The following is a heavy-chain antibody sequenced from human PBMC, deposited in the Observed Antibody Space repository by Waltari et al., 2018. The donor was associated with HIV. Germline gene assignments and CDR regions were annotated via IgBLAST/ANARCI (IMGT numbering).Heavy chain of an antibody. V-gene: IGHV1-46*01. CDR3: AREGGPYSGDPRAEYFQH. CDR1: GYTFTSYY. D-gene: IGHD1-26*01. J-gene: IGHJ1*01. CDR2: INPSGGST. Sequence: QVQLVQSGAEVKKPGASVKVSCKASGYTFTSYYMHWVRQAPGQGLEWMGIINPSGGSTSYAQKFQGRVTMTRDTSTSTVYMELSSLRSEDTAVYYCAREGGPYSGDPRAEYFQHWGQGTLVTVSS.